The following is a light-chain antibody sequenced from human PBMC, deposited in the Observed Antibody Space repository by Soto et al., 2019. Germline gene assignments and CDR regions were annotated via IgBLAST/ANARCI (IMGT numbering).Light chain of an antibody. CDR1: QSVSNRY. CDR3: QQYDNWPYT. CDR2: DAS. Sequence: EIVLTQSPGTLSLSQGERATFSCRASQSVSNRYLAWYQQKPGQAPRLLIYDASNRATGIPARFSGSGSGTEFTLTISSLQSEDFAVYFCQQYDNWPYTFGQGTRLEIK. J-gene: IGKJ5*01. V-gene: IGKV3D-15*01.